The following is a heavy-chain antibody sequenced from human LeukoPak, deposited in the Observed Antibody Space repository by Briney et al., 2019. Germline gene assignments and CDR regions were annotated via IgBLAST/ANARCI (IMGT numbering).Heavy chain of an antibody. CDR3: ARLQEDYYDSSGYSACDY. CDR1: GYRFTNYW. CDR2: IYPGDSDT. Sequence: GESLKISCKGSGYRFTNYWIGWVRQMPGKGLEWMGIIYPGDSDTRYSPSFQGQVTISADKSISTAYLQWSSLKASDTAMYYCARLQEDYYDSSGYSACDYWGQGTLVTVSS. D-gene: IGHD3-22*01. J-gene: IGHJ4*02. V-gene: IGHV5-51*01.